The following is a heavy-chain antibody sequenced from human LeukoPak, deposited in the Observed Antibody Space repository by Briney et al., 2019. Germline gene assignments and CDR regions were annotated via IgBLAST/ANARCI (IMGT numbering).Heavy chain of an antibody. CDR1: GASLSSGDYS. CDR3: ARASFPNDSSGYLDAFDI. V-gene: IGHV4-61*08. CDR2: IYYSGST. J-gene: IGHJ3*02. D-gene: IGHD3-22*01. Sequence: PSETLSLTCIVSGASLSSGDYSWSWIRQPPGKGLEWIGYIYYSGSTNYNPSLKSRVTISVDTSKNQFSLKLSSVTAADTAVYYCARASFPNDSSGYLDAFDIWGQGTMVTVSS.